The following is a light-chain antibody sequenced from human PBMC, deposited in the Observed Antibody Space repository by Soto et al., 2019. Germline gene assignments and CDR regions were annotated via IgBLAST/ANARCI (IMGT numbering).Light chain of an antibody. CDR2: KAS. Sequence: IQMTQSPSTLSASVGDRVTITCRASQSISSWLAWYQQKPGKAPKLLIYKASSLESGVPSRLSGSGSGTEFTLTISSLQPDDFATYYCQQYNSYSRTFGQGTKVDIK. V-gene: IGKV1-5*03. J-gene: IGKJ1*01. CDR1: QSISSW. CDR3: QQYNSYSRT.